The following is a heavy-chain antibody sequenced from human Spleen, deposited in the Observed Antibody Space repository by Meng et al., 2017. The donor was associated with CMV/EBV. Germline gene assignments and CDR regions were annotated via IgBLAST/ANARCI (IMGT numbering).Heavy chain of an antibody. Sequence: GGSLRLSCAASGFTFSSYEMNWVRQAPGKGLEWISYISTGGSSIYYADSVKGRFTISRDNAKNSLYLQMNSLRAEDTAVYYCARQYSSSYYSDYWGQGTLVTVSS. D-gene: IGHD6-6*01. CDR3: ARQYSSSYYSDY. CDR1: GFTFSSYE. CDR2: ISTGGSSI. J-gene: IGHJ4*02. V-gene: IGHV3-48*03.